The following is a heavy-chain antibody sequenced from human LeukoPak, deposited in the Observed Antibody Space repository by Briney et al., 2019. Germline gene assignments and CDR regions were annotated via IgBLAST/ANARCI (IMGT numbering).Heavy chain of an antibody. J-gene: IGHJ4*02. V-gene: IGHV3-48*03. Sequence: GGSLRLSCAASGFTFSSYEMNWVRQAPGKGLEWVSYISSSGSTIYYADSVKGRFTISRDNAKNSLYLQMNSLRAEDTAVYYCARDSYYCDSSGDFAFDYWGQGTLVTVSS. CDR1: GFTFSSYE. CDR3: ARDSYYCDSSGDFAFDY. CDR2: ISSSGSTI. D-gene: IGHD3-22*01.